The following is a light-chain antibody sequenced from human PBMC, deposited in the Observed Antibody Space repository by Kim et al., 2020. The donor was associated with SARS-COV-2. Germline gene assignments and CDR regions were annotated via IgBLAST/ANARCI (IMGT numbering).Light chain of an antibody. J-gene: IGLJ2*01. CDR2: HDT. CDR3: QAWDSGTAVV. Sequence: VPPGTTASITGSGDKLGDKYVFWYQQKPGQSPVLVIYHDTKRPSGIPERFSASNSGNTATLTISGTQATDEADYYCQAWDSGTAVVFGGGTQLTVL. CDR1: KLGDKY. V-gene: IGLV3-1*01.